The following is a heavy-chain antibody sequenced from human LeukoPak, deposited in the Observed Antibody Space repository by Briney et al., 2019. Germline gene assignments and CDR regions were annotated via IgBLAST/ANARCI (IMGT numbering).Heavy chain of an antibody. Sequence: HSGGSLRLSCAASGFTFSSYAMHWVRQAPGKGLEWVAVISYDGSNKYYADSVKGRFTISRDNSKNTLYLQMNSLRAEDTAVYYCARDNPALPSLRFLEWLSPSGFDYWGQGTLVTVSS. D-gene: IGHD3-3*01. J-gene: IGHJ4*02. CDR3: ARDNPALPSLRFLEWLSPSGFDY. CDR2: ISYDGSNK. CDR1: GFTFSSYA. V-gene: IGHV3-30-3*01.